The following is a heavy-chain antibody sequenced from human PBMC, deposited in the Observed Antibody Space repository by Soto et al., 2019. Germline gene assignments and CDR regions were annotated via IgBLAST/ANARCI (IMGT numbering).Heavy chain of an antibody. J-gene: IGHJ6*02. D-gene: IGHD5-18*01. CDR1: GYTFTSYY. Sequence: ASVKVSCKASGYTFTSYYMHWVRQAPGQGLEWMGIINPSGGSTSYAQKFQGRVTMTRDTSTSTVYMELSSLRSEDTAVYYCASYSYGYYYYYGMDVWGQGTRVTVSS. CDR2: INPSGGST. V-gene: IGHV1-46*01. CDR3: ASYSYGYYYYYGMDV.